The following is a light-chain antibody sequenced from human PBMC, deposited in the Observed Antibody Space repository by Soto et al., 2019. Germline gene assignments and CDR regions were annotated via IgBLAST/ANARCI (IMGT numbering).Light chain of an antibody. J-gene: IGKJ2*01. CDR3: QQTHSIPPT. V-gene: IGKV1-39*01. Sequence: DIQMTQSPSSLSASVGDRVTVTCRTSHIVDTSLNWYQQKPGKAPKLLIYAASSVQSGVPARLSGSGSATSFTLTIHNLQPDDFATYFCQQTHSIPPTFGQGTKVDIK. CDR2: AAS. CDR1: HIVDTS.